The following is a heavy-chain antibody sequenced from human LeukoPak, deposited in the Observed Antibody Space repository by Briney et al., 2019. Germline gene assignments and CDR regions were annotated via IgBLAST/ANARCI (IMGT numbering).Heavy chain of an antibody. D-gene: IGHD2-8*01. Sequence: SETLSLTCAVSGGSINSDNWWSWVRQSPGKGLEWIGEIFHSGTTNYNPSLKSRVTISVDKSKNQFFLKVTSVTAADTAFYYCARVDPNCTNGVCYLLDFWGQGTRVTVSS. CDR3: ARVDPNCTNGVCYLLDF. CDR1: GGSINSDNW. CDR2: IFHSGTT. V-gene: IGHV4-4*02. J-gene: IGHJ4*02.